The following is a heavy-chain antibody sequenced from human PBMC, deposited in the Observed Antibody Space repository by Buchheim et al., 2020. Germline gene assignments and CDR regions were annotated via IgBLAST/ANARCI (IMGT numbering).Heavy chain of an antibody. CDR1: GFTVSSNY. J-gene: IGHJ4*02. V-gene: IGHV3-66*01. CDR2: IYSGGST. CDR3: AKDLRRYCSGGSCYPD. D-gene: IGHD2-15*01. Sequence: EVQLVASGGGVVRPGGSLRLSCAASGFTVSSNYMSWVRQAPGKGLEWVSVIYSGGSTYYADSVKGRFTISRDNSKNTLYLQMNSLRAEDTAVYYCAKDLRRYCSGGSCYPDWGQGTL.